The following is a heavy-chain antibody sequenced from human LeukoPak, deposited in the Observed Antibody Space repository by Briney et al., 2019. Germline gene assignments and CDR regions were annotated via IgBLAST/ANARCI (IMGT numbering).Heavy chain of an antibody. V-gene: IGHV3-33*01. CDR1: GFTFSSYG. D-gene: IGHD1-26*01. J-gene: IGHJ2*01. CDR2: VWYDGGNK. Sequence: GGSLRLSCAASGFTFSSYGMHWVRQAPGKGLEWVAVVWYDGGNKYYADSVKGRFTISRDNSKNTLYLQMNSLRDDDTAVYYCSRGGSGSFLRYFDLWGRGTLVTVSS. CDR3: SRGGSGSFLRYFDL.